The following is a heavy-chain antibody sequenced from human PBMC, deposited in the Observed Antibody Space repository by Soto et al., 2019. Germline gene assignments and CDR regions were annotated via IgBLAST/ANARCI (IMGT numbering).Heavy chain of an antibody. CDR2: IYYSGST. CDR1: GGSISSYY. Sequence: SETLSLTCTVSGGSISSYYWSWIRQPPGKGLEWIGYIYYSGSTNYNPSLKSRVTISVDTSKNQFSLKLSSVTAADTAVYYCARDLIGYGTYFDYWGQGTLVTVSS. J-gene: IGHJ4*02. CDR3: ARDLIGYGTYFDY. D-gene: IGHD5-12*01. V-gene: IGHV4-59*01.